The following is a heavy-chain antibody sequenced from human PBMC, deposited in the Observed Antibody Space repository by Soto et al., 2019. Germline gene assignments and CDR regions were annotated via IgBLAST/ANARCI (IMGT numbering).Heavy chain of an antibody. V-gene: IGHV4-39*01. CDR3: ARHGPITMVRGVRRNYYYMDV. CDR2: IYYSGST. Sequence: PSETPSLTCTVSGGSISSSSYYWGWIRQPPGKGLEWIGSIYYSGSTYYNPSLKSRVTISVDTSKNQFSLKLSSVTAADTAVYYCARHGPITMVRGVRRNYYYMDVWGKGTTVTVSS. CDR1: GGSISSSSYY. D-gene: IGHD3-10*01. J-gene: IGHJ6*03.